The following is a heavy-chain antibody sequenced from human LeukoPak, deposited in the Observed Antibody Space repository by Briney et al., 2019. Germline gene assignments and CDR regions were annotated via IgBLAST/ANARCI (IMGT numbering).Heavy chain of an antibody. CDR3: ARDYYDSSGYLAGFDY. D-gene: IGHD3-22*01. Sequence: ASVKVSCKASGYTFTGYYMHWVRQAPGQGLEWMGWINPNSGGTNYAQKFQGRVTMTRDTSISTAYMELSRLRSDDPAVYYCARDYYDSSGYLAGFDYWGQGTLVTVSS. CDR1: GYTFTGYY. V-gene: IGHV1-2*02. CDR2: INPNSGGT. J-gene: IGHJ4*02.